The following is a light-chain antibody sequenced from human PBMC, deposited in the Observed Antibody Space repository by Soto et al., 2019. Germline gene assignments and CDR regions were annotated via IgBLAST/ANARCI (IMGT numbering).Light chain of an antibody. V-gene: IGLV2-11*01. CDR1: SIDVGGYNS. CDR2: DVN. CDR3: CSYAGNYYV. J-gene: IGLJ1*01. Sequence: QSVLTQPRSVSGSPGQSVTISCTGTSIDVGGYNSVSWYQQHPGKVPKLMIYDVNERPSGVPDRFSGSKSGNTASLTISGLQAEDEADYYCCSYAGNYYVFGTGTKVTV.